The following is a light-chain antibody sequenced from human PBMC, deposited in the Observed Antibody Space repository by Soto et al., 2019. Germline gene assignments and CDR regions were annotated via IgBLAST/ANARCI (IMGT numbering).Light chain of an antibody. CDR1: SSDVGGYNY. J-gene: IGLJ2*01. V-gene: IGLV2-14*03. Sequence: QSALTQPASVSGSPGQSITISCTGTSSDVGGYNYVSWYQQHPGKAPKLMIYDVSNRPSGVSNRFSGSKSGNTASLTLSGLQAEDEADYYCSSYTSDNTVVFGGGTKLTVL. CDR3: SSYTSDNTVV. CDR2: DVS.